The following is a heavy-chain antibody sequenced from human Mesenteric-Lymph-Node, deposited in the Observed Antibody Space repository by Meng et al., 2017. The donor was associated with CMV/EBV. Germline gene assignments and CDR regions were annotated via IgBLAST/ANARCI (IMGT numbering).Heavy chain of an antibody. V-gene: IGHV1-46*01. CDR1: GYTFTNYY. J-gene: IGHJ4*02. CDR2: IMPGGGST. CDR3: ATSSYDSSGAIDY. Sequence: ASVKVSCKASGYTFTNYYMHWVRQAPGQGPEWMGIIMPGGGSTYYAQKFQGRVTMTRDTSTSTVYMELSSLRSEDTAVYYCATSSYDSSGAIDYWGQGTLVTVSS. D-gene: IGHD3-22*01.